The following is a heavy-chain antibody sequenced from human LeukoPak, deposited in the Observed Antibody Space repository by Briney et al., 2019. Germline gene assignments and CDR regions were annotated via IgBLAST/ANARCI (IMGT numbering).Heavy chain of an antibody. Sequence: PSETLSLTCTVSGGSISSYYWSWIRQPAGKGLEWIGRIYTSGSTNYNPSLKSRVTMSVDTSKNQFSLKLSSVTAADTAVYYCAGTLTGAPGEYYFDYWGQGTLVTVSS. V-gene: IGHV4-4*07. CDR3: AGTLTGAPGEYYFDY. CDR1: GGSISSYY. J-gene: IGHJ4*02. D-gene: IGHD7-27*01. CDR2: IYTSGST.